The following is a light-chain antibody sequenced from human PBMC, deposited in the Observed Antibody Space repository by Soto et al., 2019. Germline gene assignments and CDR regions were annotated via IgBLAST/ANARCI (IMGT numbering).Light chain of an antibody. CDR2: DAS. V-gene: IGKV3-20*01. CDR1: QSVGKY. Sequence: EIVMTQSPATLSLSPGERATLSCRASQSVGKYLVWYQQKPGQAPRLLIYDASTRATGIPDRFSGSGSGTDFTLTISRLEPEDFAVYYCQQYGSSPFPFGQGTRLEI. CDR3: QQYGSSPFP. J-gene: IGKJ5*01.